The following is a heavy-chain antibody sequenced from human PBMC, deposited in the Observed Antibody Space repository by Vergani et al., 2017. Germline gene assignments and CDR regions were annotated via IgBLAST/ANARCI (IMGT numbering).Heavy chain of an antibody. Sequence: EVQLVESGGGLVQPGRSLRLSCAASGFTFDDYAMHWVRQAPGKGLEWVSGISWNSGSIGYADSVKGRFIISRDNAKNSLYLQMNSLRAEDTALYYCAKEAVAGTYFDYWGQGTLVTVSS. CDR3: AKEAVAGTYFDY. CDR2: ISWNSGSI. D-gene: IGHD6-19*01. V-gene: IGHV3-9*01. CDR1: GFTFDDYA. J-gene: IGHJ4*02.